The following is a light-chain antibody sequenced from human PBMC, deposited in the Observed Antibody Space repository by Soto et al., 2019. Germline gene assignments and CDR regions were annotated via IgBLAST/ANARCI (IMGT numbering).Light chain of an antibody. CDR2: GTS. Sequence: EIVMTQSPATLSVSPGEGATLSCRSSQSVGTKVAWYLHNTVQAPRLLIYGTSTRATGIPARFRGSRSRTEFTLTIRRLHYEDCAVYYCQQYNNLTPEYNFGQGTKLEI. V-gene: IGKV3-15*01. CDR3: QQYNNLTPEYN. CDR1: QSVGTK. J-gene: IGKJ2*01.